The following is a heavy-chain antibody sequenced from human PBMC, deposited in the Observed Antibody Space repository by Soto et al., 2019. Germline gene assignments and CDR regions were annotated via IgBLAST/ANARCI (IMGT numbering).Heavy chain of an antibody. CDR3: ARVGTAARRGYFDY. CDR2: ISYDGSNK. Sequence: QVQLVESGGGVVQPGRSLRLSCAASGFTFSSYAMHWVRQAPGKGLEWVAVISYDGSNKYYADSVKGRFTISRDNSKNTLYLQMNSLRAEDTAVYYCARVGTAARRGYFDYWGQGTLVTVSS. CDR1: GFTFSSYA. D-gene: IGHD6-6*01. J-gene: IGHJ4*02. V-gene: IGHV3-30-3*01.